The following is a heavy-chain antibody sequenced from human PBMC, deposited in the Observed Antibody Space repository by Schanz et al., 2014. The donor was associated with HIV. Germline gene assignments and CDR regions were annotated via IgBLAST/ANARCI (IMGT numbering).Heavy chain of an antibody. D-gene: IGHD6-6*01. J-gene: IGHJ4*02. V-gene: IGHV3-30*18. CDR2: ISFDGTYE. Sequence: QVQLVESGGGVVQPGRSLRLSCAASGFTFSSYGMHWVRQAPGKGLEWVAVISFDGTYEYYADSVKGRFTISRDKSKNTLYLQMNSLRPDDTGVYYCAKDQTSFGSSCFDYWGQGTLVTVSS. CDR3: AKDQTSFGSSCFDY. CDR1: GFTFSSYG.